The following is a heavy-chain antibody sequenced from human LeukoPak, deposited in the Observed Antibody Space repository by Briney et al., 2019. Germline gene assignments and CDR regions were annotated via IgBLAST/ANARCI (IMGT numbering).Heavy chain of an antibody. V-gene: IGHV4-39*07. CDR2: IYYSGST. CDR1: GGSISGSSYY. Sequence: ASETLSLTCTVSGGSISGSSYYWGWIRQPPGKGLEWIGSIYYSGSTNYNPSLKSRVTISIDTSKNQFSLKLSSVTAADTAVYYCAREANIAAAIVWFDPWGQGTLVTVSS. D-gene: IGHD6-13*01. J-gene: IGHJ5*02. CDR3: AREANIAAAIVWFDP.